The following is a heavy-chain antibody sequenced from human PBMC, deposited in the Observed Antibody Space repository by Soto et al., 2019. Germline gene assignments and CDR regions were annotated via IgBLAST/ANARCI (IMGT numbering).Heavy chain of an antibody. Sequence: GGSLRLSCAASGFTVSSNYMSWVRQAPGKGLEWVSVIYSGGSTYYADSVKGRFTISRDNSKNTLYLQMNSLRAEDTAVYYCARVPRLRVSNYYYYYMDVWGKGTTVTVSS. D-gene: IGHD4-17*01. CDR1: GFTVSSNY. V-gene: IGHV3-66*01. CDR2: IYSGGST. CDR3: ARVPRLRVSNYYYYYMDV. J-gene: IGHJ6*03.